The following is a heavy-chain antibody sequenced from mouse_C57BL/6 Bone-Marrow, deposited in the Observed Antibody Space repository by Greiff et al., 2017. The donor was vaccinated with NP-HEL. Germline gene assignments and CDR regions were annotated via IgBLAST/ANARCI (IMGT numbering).Heavy chain of an antibody. Sequence: VQLQQSGPELVKPGASVKISCKASGYAFSSSWMNWVKQRPGKGLEWIGRIYPGDGDTNYNGKFKGKATLTADKSSSTAYMQLSSLTSEDSAVYFCARSYYYGSSYWYFDVWGKGTTVTVSS. D-gene: IGHD1-1*01. CDR3: ARSYYYGSSYWYFDV. J-gene: IGHJ1*03. V-gene: IGHV1-82*01. CDR2: IYPGDGDT. CDR1: GYAFSSSW.